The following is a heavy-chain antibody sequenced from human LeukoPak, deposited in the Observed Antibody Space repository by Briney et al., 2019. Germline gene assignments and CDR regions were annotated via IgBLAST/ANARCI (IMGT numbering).Heavy chain of an antibody. V-gene: IGHV3-7*01. CDR3: ARAWYYYYMDV. Sequence: GGSLRLSCAASGFTFSSYWMSWVRQAPGKGLEWVANIKQDGSEKYYVDSVKGRFTISRENTKNSLYLQVNSLRAEDTAVYYCARAWYYYYMDVWGKGTTVTVSS. CDR2: IKQDGSEK. CDR1: GFTFSSYW. J-gene: IGHJ6*03.